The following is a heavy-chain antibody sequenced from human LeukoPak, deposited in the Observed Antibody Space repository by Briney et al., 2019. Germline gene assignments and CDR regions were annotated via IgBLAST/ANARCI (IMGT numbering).Heavy chain of an antibody. J-gene: IGHJ6*03. Sequence: SETLSLTCTVSGGSISSSSYYWGWIRQPPGKGLEWIGNIYYSGSTYYNPSLKSRVTISVDTSKNQFSLKLSSVTAADTAVYYCARVLWGRDSSGYYYYYYYMDVWGKGTTVTVSS. CDR3: ARVLWGRDSSGYYYYYYYMDV. V-gene: IGHV4-39*07. D-gene: IGHD3-22*01. CDR1: GGSISSSSYY. CDR2: IYYSGST.